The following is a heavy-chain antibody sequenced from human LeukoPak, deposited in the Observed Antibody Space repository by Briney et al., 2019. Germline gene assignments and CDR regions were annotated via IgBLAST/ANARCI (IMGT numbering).Heavy chain of an antibody. CDR3: ARGVGLHVYYFDY. CDR2: IFYSGGT. Sequence: SETLSLTCTVSGGSISSYYWSWVRQPPGKGLGWIGYIFYSGGTNYNPSLKSRVTMSVDTSKTQFSLKLSSVTAADTAVYYCARGVGLHVYYFDYWGQGSLVTVSS. J-gene: IGHJ4*02. D-gene: IGHD3-16*01. V-gene: IGHV4-59*01. CDR1: GGSISSYY.